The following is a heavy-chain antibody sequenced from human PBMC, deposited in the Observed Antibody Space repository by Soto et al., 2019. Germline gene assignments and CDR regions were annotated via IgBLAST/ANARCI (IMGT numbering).Heavy chain of an antibody. Sequence: EVPLVESGGSLVKPGGSLRLSCAASGFTFSSHAMNWVRQAPGKGLEWISSIDSSSSFIYYADSVKGRFTISRDNAKKSVVLHMCSLRPDDTAVYYRAIDPLYFGEICYFDYWGQGALVTVSS. CDR2: IDSSSSFI. J-gene: IGHJ4*02. CDR3: AIDPLYFGEICYFDY. V-gene: IGHV3-21*01. D-gene: IGHD3-10*01. CDR1: GFTFSSHA.